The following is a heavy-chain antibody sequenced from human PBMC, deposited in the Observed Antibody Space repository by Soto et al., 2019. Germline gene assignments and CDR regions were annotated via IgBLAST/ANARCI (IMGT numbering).Heavy chain of an antibody. CDR1: GNTFTYRY. CDR3: ASGGAGSGPFTWELPDH. V-gene: IGHV1-45*02. J-gene: IGHJ4*02. D-gene: IGHD1-26*01. Sequence: QMQLVQSGAEVKKTGSSVTVSCKALGNTFTYRYLHWVRHAPGQALEWMGWITPFSGDVHYAQKFQERVTITRDRSINTAYMQISSLRSEDTAMYFCASGGAGSGPFTWELPDHWGQGTLVTVSS. CDR2: ITPFSGDV.